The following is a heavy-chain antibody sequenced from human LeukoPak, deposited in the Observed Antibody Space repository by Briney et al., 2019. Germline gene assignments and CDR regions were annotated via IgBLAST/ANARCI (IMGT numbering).Heavy chain of an antibody. Sequence: PGGSLRLSCAASGFTFSGYWMTWVRQAPGKGLEWVANIKNDGSEKYYVDSVKGRFTISRDNAKNSLGLQMNSLRAEDTAVYYRARGRGLDVGGQGTTVTVSS. CDR1: GFTFSGYW. V-gene: IGHV3-7*05. CDR3: ARGRGLDV. CDR2: IKNDGSEK. J-gene: IGHJ6*02.